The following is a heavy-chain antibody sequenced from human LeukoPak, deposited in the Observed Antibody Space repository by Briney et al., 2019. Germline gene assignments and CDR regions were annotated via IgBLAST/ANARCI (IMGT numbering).Heavy chain of an antibody. CDR2: ISYDGGNK. D-gene: IGHD6-19*01. V-gene: IGHV3-30*03. Sequence: GRSLRLSCAASGFTFSSYGMHWVRQAPGKGLEWVAVISYDGGNKYYADSVKGRFTISRENSKNTLYLQMNSLRAEDTTVYYCVIAVADNVHDYSGPGALVTASS. J-gene: IGHJ4*02. CDR3: VIAVADNVHDY. CDR1: GFTFSSYG.